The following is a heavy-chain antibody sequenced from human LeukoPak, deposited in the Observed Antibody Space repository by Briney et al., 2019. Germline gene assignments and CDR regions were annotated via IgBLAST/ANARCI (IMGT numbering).Heavy chain of an antibody. CDR3: ANGGWFGELSIDY. CDR1: GFTFSSYG. V-gene: IGHV3-30*18. J-gene: IGHJ4*02. D-gene: IGHD3-10*01. Sequence: PGGSLRLSCAASGFTFSSYGMHWVRQAPGKGLEWVAVISYDGSNKYYADSVKGRFTISRDNSKNTLYLQMTSLRAEDTAVYYCANGGWFGELSIDYWGQGTLVTVSS. CDR2: ISYDGSNK.